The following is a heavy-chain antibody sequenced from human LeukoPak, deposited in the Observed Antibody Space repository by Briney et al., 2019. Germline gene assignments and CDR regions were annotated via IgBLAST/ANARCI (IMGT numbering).Heavy chain of an antibody. J-gene: IGHJ3*01. D-gene: IGHD5-12*01. Sequence: PSETPSLTCTVSGGSIGTNTYYWGWIRQPPGKGLEWIGSIYYSGRTYYNPSLKSRVTISVDTSKNQFSLNLSSVIATDTAVYYCARSPRVATILGPAYVFDLWGQGTLVPVSS. CDR3: ARSPRVATILGPAYVFDL. CDR2: IYYSGRT. V-gene: IGHV4-39*01. CDR1: GGSIGTNTYY.